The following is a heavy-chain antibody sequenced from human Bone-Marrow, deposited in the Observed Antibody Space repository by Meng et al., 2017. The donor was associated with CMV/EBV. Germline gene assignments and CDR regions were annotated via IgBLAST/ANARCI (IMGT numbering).Heavy chain of an antibody. Sequence: KVSCKGSGYSFTSYWIGWVRQMPGKGLEWMGIIYPGDSDTRYRPSFQGQVTISADKSISTAYLQWGTLKASDSAMYYCMRQGYGDYGDFWGQGTMVTVSS. CDR3: MRQGYGDYGDF. V-gene: IGHV5-51*01. CDR1: GYSFTSYW. CDR2: IYPGDSDT. J-gene: IGHJ1*01. D-gene: IGHD4-17*01.